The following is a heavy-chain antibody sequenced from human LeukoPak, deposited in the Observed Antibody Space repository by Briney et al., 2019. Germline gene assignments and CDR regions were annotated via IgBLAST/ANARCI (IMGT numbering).Heavy chain of an antibody. V-gene: IGHV1-46*01. J-gene: IGHJ4*02. CDR1: GYTFTRYD. Sequence: ASVKVSCKASGYTFTRYDINWVRQAPGQGLEWMGIINPSGGSTSYAQKFQGRVTMTRDTSTSTVYMELSSLRSEDTAVYYCARDDNLAKNTMIQGYWGQGTLVTVSS. CDR3: ARDDNLAKNTMIQGY. CDR2: INPSGGST. D-gene: IGHD3-22*01.